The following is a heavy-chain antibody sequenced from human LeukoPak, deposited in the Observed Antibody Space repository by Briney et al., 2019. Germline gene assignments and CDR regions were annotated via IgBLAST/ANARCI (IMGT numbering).Heavy chain of an antibody. CDR1: GFTVANDR. Sequence: GGSLRLSCAASGFTVANDRMSWVRQAPGKGLEWVSTVYGGGNTAYADSVKGRFTISRDTSKNTLLLQMNSPRAEDTALYFCVRERFGTIVENWGQGALVIVSS. D-gene: IGHD5-24*01. CDR2: VYGGGNT. J-gene: IGHJ4*02. V-gene: IGHV3-53*01. CDR3: VRERFGTIVEN.